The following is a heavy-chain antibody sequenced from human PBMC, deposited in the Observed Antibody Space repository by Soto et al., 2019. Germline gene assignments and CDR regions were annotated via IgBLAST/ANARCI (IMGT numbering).Heavy chain of an antibody. V-gene: IGHV3-49*05. CDR2: STRTAYGEPK. CDR3: TSQGKSLSSSWGGFDY. Sequence: KPGGALRPCCTASGCTFGGYCISWFRQVPGKGVAWVGMSTRTAYGEPKEYAASVKGRFLISRDNSKSIASLQMKSLKTEDTAVYYCTSQGKSLSSSWGGFDYWGPGTLVTVSS. D-gene: IGHD6-13*01. J-gene: IGHJ4*02. CDR1: GCTFGGYC.